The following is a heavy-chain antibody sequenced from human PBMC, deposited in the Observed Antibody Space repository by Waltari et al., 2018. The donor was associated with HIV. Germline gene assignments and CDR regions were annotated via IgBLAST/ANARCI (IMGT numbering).Heavy chain of an antibody. CDR3: ARDNSNHGLAY. D-gene: IGHD3-22*01. V-gene: IGHV4-4*07. J-gene: IGHJ4*02. CDR1: GGPISNYY. CDR2: FSTSGST. Sequence: QVHLQESGPGLVKPSETLSLTCSVSGGPISNYYWSWIRQPAGKGLEWIGRFSTSGSTNYNPSLKSRVSMSVDTSKNQFSLKLSSVTAADTAVYYCARDNSNHGLAYWGQGTLVTVSS.